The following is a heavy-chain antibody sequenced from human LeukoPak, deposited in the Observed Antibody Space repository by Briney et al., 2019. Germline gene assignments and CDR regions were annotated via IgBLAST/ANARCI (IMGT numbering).Heavy chain of an antibody. J-gene: IGHJ5*02. V-gene: IGHV1-8*01. CDR2: MNPNSGNT. Sequence: ASVKVSCKASGYTFTSYDINWVRQATGQGLEWMGWMNPNSGNTGYAQKFQGRVTMTRNTSISTAYMELSSLRSEDTAVYYCARGLGYCSGGSCYSPFDPWGQGTLVTVSS. CDR1: GYTFTSYD. CDR3: ARGLGYCSGGSCYSPFDP. D-gene: IGHD2-15*01.